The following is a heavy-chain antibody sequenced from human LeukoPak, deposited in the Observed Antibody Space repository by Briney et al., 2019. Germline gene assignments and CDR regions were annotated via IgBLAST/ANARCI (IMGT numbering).Heavy chain of an antibody. D-gene: IGHD4-23*01. CDR2: IIPILGIA. CDR1: GGTFSSYA. J-gene: IGHJ4*02. CDR3: ARGLSSTVVTPNYFDY. V-gene: IGHV1-69*04. Sequence: ASVKVSCKASGGTFSSYAISWVRQAPGQGLEWMGRIIPILGIANYAQKFQGWVTMTRGTSISTAYMELSRLRSDDTAVYYCARGLSSTVVTPNYFDYWGQGTLVTVSS.